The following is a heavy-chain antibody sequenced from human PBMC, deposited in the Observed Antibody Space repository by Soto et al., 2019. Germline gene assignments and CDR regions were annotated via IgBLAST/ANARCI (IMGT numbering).Heavy chain of an antibody. CDR2: TYHSGST. J-gene: IGHJ6*02. Sequence: SETLSLTCAVSGGSISSGGYSWSWIRQPPGKGLEWIGYTYHSGSTYYNPSLKSRVTISVDRSKNQFSLKLSSVTAADTAVYYCASMVRGVPAYYYYYGMDVWGQGTTVTVSS. CDR1: GGSISSGGYS. V-gene: IGHV4-30-2*01. D-gene: IGHD3-10*01. CDR3: ASMVRGVPAYYYYYGMDV.